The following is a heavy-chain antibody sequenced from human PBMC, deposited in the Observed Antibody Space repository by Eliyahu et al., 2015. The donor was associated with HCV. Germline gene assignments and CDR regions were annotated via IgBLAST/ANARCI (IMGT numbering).Heavy chain of an antibody. CDR1: GFAFNNYN. CDR3: AKGFEGVTGFYIFDS. J-gene: IGHJ4*02. D-gene: IGHD3-3*01. V-gene: IGHV3-23*01. CDR2: IGFSHGTA. Sequence: EVQLLQSGGGLVQPGGSLRLSCSASGFAFNNYNMNWVRRAPGKGLEWLSXIGFSHGTAYYADSVKGRVTVSRDNSNNMLYLQMNNLRAEDTAIYYCAKGFEGVTGFYIFDSWGQGAQVTVSS.